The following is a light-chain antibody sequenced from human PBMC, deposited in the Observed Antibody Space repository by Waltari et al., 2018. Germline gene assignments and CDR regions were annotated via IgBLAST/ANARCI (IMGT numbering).Light chain of an antibody. V-gene: IGLV2-14*01. Sequence: QSALTQPASVSGSPGQSITISCTGTSSDVGGYNYVSWYQQHPGKAPKLMIYDVSKRPPWVSNRVSVSKSDNTASLTISGLQAECEADYYCSSYTSSSLWVFGAGTKLTVL. CDR2: DVS. CDR3: SSYTSSSLWV. CDR1: SSDVGGYNY. J-gene: IGLJ3*02.